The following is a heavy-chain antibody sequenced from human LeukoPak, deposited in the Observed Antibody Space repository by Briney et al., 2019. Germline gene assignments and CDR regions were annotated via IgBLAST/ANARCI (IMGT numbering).Heavy chain of an antibody. Sequence: LSLTCAVYGGSFSGYYWSWIRQPPGKGLEWVSSVSRSSSHTYYADSVKGRFTISRDNAKNSLYLQMNSLRVEDTAVYYCVRGNEWDLLSCEYWGQGTLVTVSS. CDR1: GGSFSGYY. CDR2: VSRSSSHT. J-gene: IGHJ4*02. D-gene: IGHD1-26*01. CDR3: VRGNEWDLLSCEY. V-gene: IGHV3-11*06.